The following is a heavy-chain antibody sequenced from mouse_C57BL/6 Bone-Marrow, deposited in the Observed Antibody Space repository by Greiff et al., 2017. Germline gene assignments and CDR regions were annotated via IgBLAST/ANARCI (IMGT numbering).Heavy chain of an antibody. CDR3: TTLLLVLYYAMDY. CDR1: GFNIKDDY. Sequence: VQLQQSGAELVRPGASVKLSCTASGFNIKDDYMHWVKQRPEQGLEWIGWIDPENGDTEYASKLQGKATITADTSSNTAYLQLSSLTSEDTAVYYCTTLLLVLYYAMDYWGQGTSVTVSS. CDR2: IDPENGDT. V-gene: IGHV14-4*01. D-gene: IGHD2-1*01. J-gene: IGHJ4*01.